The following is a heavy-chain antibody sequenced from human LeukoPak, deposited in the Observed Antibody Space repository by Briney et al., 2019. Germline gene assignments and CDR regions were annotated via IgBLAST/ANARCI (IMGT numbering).Heavy chain of an antibody. Sequence: GGSLRLTCGTGGFTFSSYGMHWVRQAPGKGLEWVAVIWYDGSNKYYADSVKGRFTISRDNTKNTLYLQMNSLRAEDTAVYYCARASGAAVTFDYWGQGTLVTVSS. CDR2: IWYDGSNK. V-gene: IGHV3-33*01. D-gene: IGHD6-13*01. CDR3: ARASGAAVTFDY. J-gene: IGHJ4*02. CDR1: GFTFSSYG.